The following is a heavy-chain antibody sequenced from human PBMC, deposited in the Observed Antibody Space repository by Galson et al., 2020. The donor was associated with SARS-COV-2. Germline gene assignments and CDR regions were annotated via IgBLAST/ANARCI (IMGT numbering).Heavy chain of an antibody. CDR2: IHSSGST. Sequence: SETLSLTCAVYGGSISGISYYWSWIRQPAGKGLEWIGRIHSSGSTNYNPSLKSRVTISVDTSKNQFSLKLTSVTAADTAVYYCAAGPVAGTGEWGQGTLVTVSS. V-gene: IGHV4-61*02. CDR1: GGSISGISYY. CDR3: AAGPVAGTGE. D-gene: IGHD6-19*01. J-gene: IGHJ4*02.